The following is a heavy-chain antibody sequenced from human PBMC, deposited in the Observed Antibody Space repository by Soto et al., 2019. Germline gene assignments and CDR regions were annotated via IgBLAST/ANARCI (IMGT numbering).Heavy chain of an antibody. J-gene: IGHJ5*02. CDR3: AKDSVHNLYRTSSLEDCFGP. Sequence: LRLSCEASGFILSSYAITWVRQAPGKGLEWVSTISGTGVNTYYADSVKGRFTVSRDNSKNTVWLQMNSLRAADSSVYYCAKDSVHNLYRTSSLEDCFGPWGQGTLVTV. D-gene: IGHD6-6*01. CDR2: ISGTGVNT. V-gene: IGHV3-23*01. CDR1: GFILSSYA.